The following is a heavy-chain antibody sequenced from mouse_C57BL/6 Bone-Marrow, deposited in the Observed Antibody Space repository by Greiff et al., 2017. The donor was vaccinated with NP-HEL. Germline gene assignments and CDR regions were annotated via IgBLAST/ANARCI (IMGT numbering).Heavy chain of an antibody. J-gene: IGHJ4*01. CDR1: GFTFSDYY. D-gene: IGHD2-3*01. Sequence: EVKLVESGGGLVQPGGSLKLSCAASGFTFSDYYMYWVRQTPEKRLEWVAYISNGGGSTYYPDTVKGRFTFSRDNAKNTLYLQMSRLKSDDTSMYYCARHEGNNGYYGSAMDYWGQGTSVTVSS. CDR2: ISNGGGST. V-gene: IGHV5-12*01. CDR3: ARHEGNNGYYGSAMDY.